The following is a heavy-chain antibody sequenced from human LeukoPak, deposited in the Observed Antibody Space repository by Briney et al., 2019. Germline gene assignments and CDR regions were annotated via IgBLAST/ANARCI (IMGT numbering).Heavy chain of an antibody. CDR3: ARRWNYGRNYYIDV. D-gene: IGHD1-7*01. J-gene: IGHJ6*03. Sequence: PETLSLTCAVYGGSFSNYYWSWIRHPPGKGLEWIGEINDSGRTNYNPSLMSRVTVSVDTSKKQFSLRLTSVTATDTAVYYCARRWNYGRNYYIDVWGKGATVSVSS. CDR1: GGSFSNYY. V-gene: IGHV4-34*01. CDR2: INDSGRT.